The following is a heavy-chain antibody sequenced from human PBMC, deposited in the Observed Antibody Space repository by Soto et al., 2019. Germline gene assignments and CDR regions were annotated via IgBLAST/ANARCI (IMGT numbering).Heavy chain of an antibody. D-gene: IGHD6-6*01. CDR1: GFTFSSYA. CDR3: AKGLGPKHEYYYYGMDV. CDR2: ISGSGGST. J-gene: IGHJ6*04. V-gene: IGHV3-23*01. Sequence: PGVSLRLSCVASGFTFSSYAMSWVRQAPGKGLEWVSAISGSGGSTYYADSVKGRFTISRDNSKNTLYLQMNSLRAEDTAVYYCAKGLGPKHEYYYYGMDVWGKGTTVTVSS.